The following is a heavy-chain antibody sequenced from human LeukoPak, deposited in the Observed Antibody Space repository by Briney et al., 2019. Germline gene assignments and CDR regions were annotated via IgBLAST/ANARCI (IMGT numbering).Heavy chain of an antibody. Sequence: GGSLRLSCAVFGFTFSGFWMSWSRQAPGKGLEWVASINSDGSEGYYADVVKGRFTISRDNAKNSLYLQINSLRAEDTAVYYCARSSYSSSSSVWGQGTMVTVSS. CDR2: INSDGSEG. D-gene: IGHD6-6*01. CDR3: ARSSYSSSSSV. J-gene: IGHJ3*01. CDR1: GFTFSGFW. V-gene: IGHV3-7*03.